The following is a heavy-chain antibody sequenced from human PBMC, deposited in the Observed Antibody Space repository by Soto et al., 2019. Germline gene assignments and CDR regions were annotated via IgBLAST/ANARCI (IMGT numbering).Heavy chain of an antibody. D-gene: IGHD3-10*01. V-gene: IGHV3-23*01. CDR1: GFTFGTTE. Sequence: QLLQSGGGLVQPGGSLTLSCAASGFTFGTTEMSWVRQAPGEGLEWVSPIDGSGGSTYYADSVKGRFTISRDNSRNTVYLQMNSLRGDNTALYYCVKNSGWFNTWGQGALVTVSS. CDR2: IDGSGGST. J-gene: IGHJ5*02. CDR3: VKNSGWFNT.